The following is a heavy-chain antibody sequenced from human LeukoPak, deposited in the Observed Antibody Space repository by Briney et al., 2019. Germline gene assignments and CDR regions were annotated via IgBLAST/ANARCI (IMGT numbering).Heavy chain of an antibody. J-gene: IGHJ4*02. Sequence: GGSLRLSCAASGFTLSSYEMNWVRQAPGKGLEWVSSISTSSLYIYYADSVKGRFTISRDNAKKSMYLQMNSLRAEDTAVYYCARAALRIPYTNSWFDNGFDYWGQGTLVTVSS. CDR1: GFTLSSYE. V-gene: IGHV3-21*01. CDR3: ARAALRIPYTNSWFDNGFDY. D-gene: IGHD6-13*01. CDR2: ISTSSLYI.